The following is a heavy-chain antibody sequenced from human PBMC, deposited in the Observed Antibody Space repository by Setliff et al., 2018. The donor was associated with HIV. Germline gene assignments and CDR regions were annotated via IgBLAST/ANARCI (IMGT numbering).Heavy chain of an antibody. CDR2: INSNNGGT. V-gene: IGHV1-2*02. D-gene: IGHD3-22*01. CDR1: GYTFTAYY. CDR3: ARDGGDGSGYYYADY. Sequence: ASVKVSCKTSGYTFTAYYIHWVRQAPGQGLEWMGWINSNNGGTKYAQNFQGRVTMTRDTSITTAYMELRSLRSEATAVFYCARDGGDGSGYYYADYWGQGTLVTVSS. J-gene: IGHJ4*02.